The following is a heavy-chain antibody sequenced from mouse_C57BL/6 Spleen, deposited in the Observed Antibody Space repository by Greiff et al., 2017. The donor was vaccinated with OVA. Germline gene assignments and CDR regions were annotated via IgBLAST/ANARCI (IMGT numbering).Heavy chain of an antibody. CDR3: AREGEGAWFAY. CDR2: IYPRSGNT. V-gene: IGHV1-81*01. J-gene: IGHJ3*01. CDR1: GYTFTSYG. Sequence: VKLMESGAELARPGASVKLSCKASGYTFTSYGISWVKQRTGQGLEWIGEIYPRSGNTYYNEKFKGKATLTADTSSSTAYMELRSLTSEDSAVYFCAREGEGAWFAYWGQGTLVTVSA.